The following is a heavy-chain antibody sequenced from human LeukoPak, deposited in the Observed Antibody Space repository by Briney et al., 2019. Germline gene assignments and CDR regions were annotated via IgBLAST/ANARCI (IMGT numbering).Heavy chain of an antibody. V-gene: IGHV3-23*01. CDR3: AKHLGPYGANPLSN. D-gene: IGHD4-23*01. J-gene: IGHJ4*02. CDR2: LTDRGFSQ. Sequence: GGSLRLSCEASGFTFSNYAMSWVRPAPGKGLQWVSTLTDRGFSQFYADSVKGRVTISRDDSKNSLFLDIRSLRVEDTAIYYCAKHLGPYGANPLSNWGQGALVTVSS. CDR1: GFTFSNYA.